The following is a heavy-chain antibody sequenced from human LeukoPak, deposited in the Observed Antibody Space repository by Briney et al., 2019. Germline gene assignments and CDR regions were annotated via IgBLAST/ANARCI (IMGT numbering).Heavy chain of an antibody. CDR1: GYTFTSYG. Sequence: ASVKVSYKASGYTFTSYGISWVRQAPGQGLEWMGWISAYNGNTNYAQKVQGRVTMTADTSTNTAYMELRSLRSDDTAVYYCARDCGTTICYALYWGQGTLVTVSS. CDR2: ISAYNGNT. J-gene: IGHJ4*02. V-gene: IGHV1-18*01. CDR3: ARDCGTTICYALY. D-gene: IGHD2-2*01.